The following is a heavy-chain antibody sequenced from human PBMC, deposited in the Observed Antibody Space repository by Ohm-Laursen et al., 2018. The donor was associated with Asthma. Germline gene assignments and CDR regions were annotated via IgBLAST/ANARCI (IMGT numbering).Heavy chain of an antibody. CDR2: ISYDGSNK. V-gene: IGHV3-30*18. CDR1: GFTFSSYG. D-gene: IGHD6-19*01. J-gene: IGHJ4*01. Sequence: SLRLSCAASGFTFSSYGMHWVRQAPGKGLEWVAVISYDGSNKYYADSVKARFTISRDNSKNTLYLQMSSLRAEDTAVYYCAKSVRSRGWYYFDYWGQEPWSPSPQ. CDR3: AKSVRSRGWYYFDY.